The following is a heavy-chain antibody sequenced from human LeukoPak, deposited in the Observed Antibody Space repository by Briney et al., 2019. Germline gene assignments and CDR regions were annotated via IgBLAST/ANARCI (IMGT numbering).Heavy chain of an antibody. CDR1: GYTFTSYG. D-gene: IGHD2-8*01. CDR3: ARHPITNTYYGMDV. CDR2: ISAYNGNT. V-gene: IGHV1-18*01. Sequence: ASVKVSCKASGYTFTSYGISWVRHAPGQGLEWMGWISAYNGNTNYAQKLQGRVTMTTDTSTSTAYMELRSLRSDDTAVYCCARHPITNTYYGMDVWGQGTPVTVSS. J-gene: IGHJ6*02.